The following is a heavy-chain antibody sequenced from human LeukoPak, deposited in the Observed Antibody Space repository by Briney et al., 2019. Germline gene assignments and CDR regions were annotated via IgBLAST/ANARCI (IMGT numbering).Heavy chain of an antibody. CDR1: GFTFSYYE. Sequence: GGSLRLSCAASGFTFSYYEMNWVRQAPGKGLEWVSSISSSSTYIYYADSVKGRFSISRDNAKNSLYLQMNSLRAEDTAVYYCARDRIIYGDYGDAFDIWGQGTMVTVSS. CDR2: ISSSSTYI. D-gene: IGHD4-17*01. J-gene: IGHJ3*02. CDR3: ARDRIIYGDYGDAFDI. V-gene: IGHV3-21*01.